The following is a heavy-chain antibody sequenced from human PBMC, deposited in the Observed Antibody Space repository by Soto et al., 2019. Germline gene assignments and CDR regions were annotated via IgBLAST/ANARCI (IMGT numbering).Heavy chain of an antibody. Sequence: EVQVVESGGGLVQPGGSLRLSCAASGFTFSNFWMSWVRQAPGKGLEWVANIKPDGSAQYYVNSVKGRSTSARDNAKNSLYLRVNSVRVEGTAVYYCARERLVNYWGQGTLVSVCS. CDR2: IKPDGSAQ. CDR1: GFTFSNFW. D-gene: IGHD6-25*01. V-gene: IGHV3-7*01. CDR3: ARERLVNY. J-gene: IGHJ4*02.